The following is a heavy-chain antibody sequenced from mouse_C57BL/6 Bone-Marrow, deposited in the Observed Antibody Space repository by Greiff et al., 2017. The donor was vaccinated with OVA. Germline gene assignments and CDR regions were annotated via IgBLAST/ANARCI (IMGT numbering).Heavy chain of an antibody. CDR3: ARSYYSRYFDV. CDR1: GYAFSSSW. D-gene: IGHD2-5*01. J-gene: IGHJ1*03. V-gene: IGHV1-82*01. Sequence: QVQLQQSGPELVKPGASVKISCRASGYAFSSSWMNWVKQRPGKGLEWIGRIYPGDGDTNYNGKFKGKATLTADKSSSTAYMQLSSLTSEDSAVYFCARSYYSRYFDVWGTGTTVTVSS. CDR2: IYPGDGDT.